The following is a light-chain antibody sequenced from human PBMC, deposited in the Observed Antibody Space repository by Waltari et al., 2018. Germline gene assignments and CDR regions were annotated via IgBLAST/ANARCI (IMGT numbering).Light chain of an antibody. CDR2: NAS. CDR3: QQGNSTPRR. J-gene: IGKJ1*01. Sequence: DIQMTKSPSSLSASAADRVTITCRASENVNNYLNWYQQKPGTAPKVLIYNASSLETGVPPRFSGSGSGTEYTLTINCLQSEDVAAYYCQQGNSTPRRFGQGTNVEIK. V-gene: IGKV1-39*01. CDR1: ENVNNY.